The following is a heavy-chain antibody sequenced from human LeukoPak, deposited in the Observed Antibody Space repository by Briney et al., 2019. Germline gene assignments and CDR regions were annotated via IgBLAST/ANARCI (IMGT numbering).Heavy chain of an antibody. CDR2: ICSGGST. D-gene: IGHD5-12*01. V-gene: IGHV3-53*05. CDR1: GFTVSSNY. Sequence: GGSLRLSCAASGFTVSSNYMSWVRQAPGKGLEWVSVICSGGSTYYADSVKGRFTISRDNSKNTLYLQMNSLRAEDTAVNYCARGYSGYDYGTWGYWGQGTLVTVSS. CDR3: ARGYSGYDYGTWGY. J-gene: IGHJ4*02.